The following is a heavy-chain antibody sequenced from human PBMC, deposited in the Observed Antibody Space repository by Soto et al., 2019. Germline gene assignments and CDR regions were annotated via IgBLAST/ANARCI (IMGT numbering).Heavy chain of an antibody. Sequence: PSETLSLTCTVSGDSITSGYYFWSWIRQRPGKSLEWIGNIYKSGSTYYNPSLESRITISVDTSKNQFSLKLTSVTAADTAVYYCARDTYYGDYLEYDYYFDYWGQGTLVTVSS. D-gene: IGHD4-17*01. J-gene: IGHJ4*02. CDR1: GDSITSGYYF. CDR2: IYKSGST. CDR3: ARDTYYGDYLEYDYYFDY. V-gene: IGHV4-31*03.